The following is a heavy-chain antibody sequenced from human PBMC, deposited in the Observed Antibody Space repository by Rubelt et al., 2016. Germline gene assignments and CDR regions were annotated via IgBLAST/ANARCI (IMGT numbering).Heavy chain of an antibody. CDR2: ISIDSNIM. CDR3: AKDWFTMMESGGDDAFDI. Sequence: GSLRLSCSASGFTFSSYTMNWVRQAPGKGLEWLSYISIDSNIMYYADSVKGRFTISRDNSKNTLYLQMNSLRAEDTAVYYCAKDWFTMMESGGDDAFDIWGQGTMVTVSS. CDR1: GFTFSSYT. D-gene: IGHD3-22*01. V-gene: IGHV3-48*01. J-gene: IGHJ3*02.